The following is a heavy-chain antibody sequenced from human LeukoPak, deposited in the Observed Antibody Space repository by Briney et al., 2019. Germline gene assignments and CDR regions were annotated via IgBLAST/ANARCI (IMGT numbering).Heavy chain of an antibody. J-gene: IGHJ4*02. CDR1: GFTFSSYA. Sequence: GGSLRLXCAASGFTFSSYAMSWVRQAPGKGLEWVSAISGSGGSTYYADSVKGRFTISRDNSKNTLYLQMNSLRAEDTAVYYCAKNPWKYSSSWYLYYFDYWGQGTLVTVSS. D-gene: IGHD6-13*01. CDR3: AKNPWKYSSSWYLYYFDY. V-gene: IGHV3-23*01. CDR2: ISGSGGST.